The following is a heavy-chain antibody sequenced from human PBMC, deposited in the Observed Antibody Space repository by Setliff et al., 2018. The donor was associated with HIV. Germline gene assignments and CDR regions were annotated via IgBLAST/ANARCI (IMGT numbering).Heavy chain of an antibody. Sequence: TLSLTCNVSGGSIRTASYYWGWLRQTPGKGLEWIGSMYYRGKTYYNPSLKSRVTISADTTATQLSLKLESVTAADTAVYFCARDAPMTTNAFDVWGQGQWSPSPQ. CDR1: GGSIRTASYY. CDR3: ARDAPMTTNAFDV. CDR2: MYYRGKT. J-gene: IGHJ3*01. V-gene: IGHV4-39*02. D-gene: IGHD4-17*01.